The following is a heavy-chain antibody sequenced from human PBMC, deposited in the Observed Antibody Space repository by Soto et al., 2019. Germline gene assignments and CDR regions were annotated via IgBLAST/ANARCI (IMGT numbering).Heavy chain of an antibody. Sequence: QVEVVESGGGVVQPGRSLRLSCAASGFTFSNYAMHWVRQAPGKGLEWVAGISYDGSTIYYVDSVKGRFTVSRDNSKNTLYLHMSSLRADDTAVYSCAKGPWHLAHGHYFVYWGQGTLVTVSS. J-gene: IGHJ4*02. D-gene: IGHD5-12*01. CDR3: AKGPWHLAHGHYFVY. CDR1: GFTFSNYA. CDR2: ISYDGSTI. V-gene: IGHV3-30*18.